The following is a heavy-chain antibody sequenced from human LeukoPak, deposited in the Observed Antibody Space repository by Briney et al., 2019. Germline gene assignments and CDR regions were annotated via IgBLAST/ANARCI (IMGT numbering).Heavy chain of an antibody. CDR2: IIPILGIA. CDR1: GGTFSSYA. Sequence: ASVKVSCKASGGTFSSYAISWVRQAPGQGLQWMGRIIPILGIANYAQKFQGRVTITADKSTSTAYMGLSSLRSEDTAVYYCAREGYYGSGSYYPSAFDIWGQGTMVTVSS. D-gene: IGHD3-10*01. V-gene: IGHV1-69*04. CDR3: AREGYYGSGSYYPSAFDI. J-gene: IGHJ3*02.